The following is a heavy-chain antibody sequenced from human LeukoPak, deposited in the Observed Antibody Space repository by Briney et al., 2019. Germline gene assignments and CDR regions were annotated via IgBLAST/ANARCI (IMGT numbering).Heavy chain of an antibody. J-gene: IGHJ3*02. V-gene: IGHV3-30-3*01. D-gene: IGHD4-17*01. CDR1: GFTFSSYA. CDR3: ARDYGDYPDAFDI. CDR2: ISYDGSNK. Sequence: GGSLRLSCAASGFTFSSYAMHWVRQAPGKGLEWVAVISYDGSNKYYADPVKGRFTISRDNSKNTLYLQMNSLRAEDTAVYYCARDYGDYPDAFDIWGQGTMVTVSS.